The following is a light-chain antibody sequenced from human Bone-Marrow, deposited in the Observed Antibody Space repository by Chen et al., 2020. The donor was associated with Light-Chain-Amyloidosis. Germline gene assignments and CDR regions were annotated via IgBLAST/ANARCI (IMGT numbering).Light chain of an antibody. J-gene: IGLJ1*01. V-gene: IGLV2-14*01. Sequence: QSALTQPASVSGSPGQSITISCTGTSSDVGGDNHVSCYQQHPEKSPKLMIYEVTNRPSWVPDRFSGSKSDNTASQTISGLQTEEEADYFCSSYTITNALVFGSGTRVTVL. CDR1: SSDVGGDNH. CDR2: EVT. CDR3: SSYTITNALV.